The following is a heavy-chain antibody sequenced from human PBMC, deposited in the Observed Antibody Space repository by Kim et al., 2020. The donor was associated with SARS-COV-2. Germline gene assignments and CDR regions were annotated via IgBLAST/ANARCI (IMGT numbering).Heavy chain of an antibody. V-gene: IGHV1-69*04. D-gene: IGHD3-3*01. Sequence: SVKVSCKASGGTFSSYAISWVRQAPGQGLEWMGRIIPILGIANYAQKFQGRVTITADKSTSTAYMELSSLRSEDTAVYYCARDHPLHNEIYDFFVWGKGTTVTVSS. J-gene: IGHJ6*04. CDR2: IIPILGIA. CDR3: ARDHPLHNEIYDFFV. CDR1: GGTFSSYA.